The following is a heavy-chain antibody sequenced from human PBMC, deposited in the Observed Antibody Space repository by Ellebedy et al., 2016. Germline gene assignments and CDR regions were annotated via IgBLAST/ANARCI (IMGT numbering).Heavy chain of an antibody. CDR1: GASITSSSYY. CDR2: ISYDGTT. CDR3: ARGLYDLLPGRPLDY. J-gene: IGHJ4*02. V-gene: IGHV4-39*07. Sequence: SETLSLTXSVSGASITSSSYYWGWIRRPPGKGLEWIGRISYDGTTYYNPSLESRVTISLDTSKNQFSLKLSSVTAADTAVYFCARGLYDLLPGRPLDYWGQGSLVTVSS. D-gene: IGHD3-9*01.